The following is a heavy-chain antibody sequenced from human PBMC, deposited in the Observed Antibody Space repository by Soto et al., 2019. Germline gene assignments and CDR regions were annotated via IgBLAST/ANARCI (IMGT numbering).Heavy chain of an antibody. J-gene: IGHJ4*02. V-gene: IGHV4-59*05. CDR2: IYYSGST. CDR1: GGSISSYY. Sequence: SXTLSLTCTVSGGSISSYYWSWIRQPPVNGLEWIGSIYYSGSTYYNPSLKSRVTISVDTSKNQFSLKLSSVTAADTAVYYCARLSVAVAGTYFDYWGQGTLVTVSS. CDR3: ARLSVAVAGTYFDY. D-gene: IGHD6-19*01.